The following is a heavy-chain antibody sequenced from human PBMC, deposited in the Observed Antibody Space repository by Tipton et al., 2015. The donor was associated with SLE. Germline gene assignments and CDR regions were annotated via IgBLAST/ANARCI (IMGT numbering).Heavy chain of an antibody. CDR1: DGSIRTHY. CDR2: IYYAGDI. D-gene: IGHD5-24*01. J-gene: IGHJ6*02. Sequence: TLSLTCIVSDGSIRTHYWSWLRQPPGKGLEWIGYIYYAGDINYHPSLKSRVTISIDTSKNQFSLKLTSVTAADTAAYYCATRAGRDGDGWGQGTTVTVSS. CDR3: ATRAGRDGDG. V-gene: IGHV4-59*11.